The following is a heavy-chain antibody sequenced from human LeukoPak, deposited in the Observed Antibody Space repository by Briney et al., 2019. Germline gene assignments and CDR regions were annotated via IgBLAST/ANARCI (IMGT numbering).Heavy chain of an antibody. CDR1: GFTFRSYA. CDR3: ARDHHDAFDI. V-gene: IGHV3-30-3*01. CDR2: ISYDGSNK. Sequence: SGRSLRLSCAASGFTFRSYAMHWVRQAPGKGLEWVAVISYDGSNKYYADSVKGRFTISRDNSKNTLYPQMNSLRAEDTAVYYCARDHHDAFDIWGQGTMVTVSS. J-gene: IGHJ3*02.